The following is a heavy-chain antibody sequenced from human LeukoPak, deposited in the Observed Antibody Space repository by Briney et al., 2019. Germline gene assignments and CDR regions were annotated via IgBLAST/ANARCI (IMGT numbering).Heavy chain of an antibody. CDR1: GFTFSSYA. J-gene: IGHJ4*02. V-gene: IGHV3-30*04. CDR3: ARDHIDYDSSGYKNRNY. D-gene: IGHD3-22*01. Sequence: PGRSLRLSCAASGFTFSSYAMHWVRQAPGKGLEWVAVISYDGSDKYYADSVKGRFTISRDNSKNTLYLQMNSLRAEDTAVYYCARDHIDYDSSGYKNRNYWGQGTLVTVSS. CDR2: ISYDGSDK.